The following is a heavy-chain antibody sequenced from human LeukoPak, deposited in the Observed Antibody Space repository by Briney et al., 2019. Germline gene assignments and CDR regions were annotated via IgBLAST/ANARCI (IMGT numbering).Heavy chain of an antibody. D-gene: IGHD4-23*01. J-gene: IGHJ4*02. V-gene: IGHV4-34*01. CDR1: GGSFSGYY. CDR3: AREGYGGNSDFDY. Sequence: SETLSLTCAVYGGSFSGYYWSWIRQPPGKGLEWIGEINHSGSTNYNPSLKSRVTISVDTSKNQFSLKLSSVTAADTAVYYCAREGYGGNSDFDYWGQGTLVTVSS. CDR2: INHSGST.